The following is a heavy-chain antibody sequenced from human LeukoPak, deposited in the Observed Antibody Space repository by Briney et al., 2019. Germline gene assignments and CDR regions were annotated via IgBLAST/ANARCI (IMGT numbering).Heavy chain of an antibody. V-gene: IGHV4-59*12. D-gene: IGHD4-23*01. CDR1: GGSISSYY. CDR3: ARGRNYGGGDY. CDR2: IYHSGST. J-gene: IGHJ4*02. Sequence: PSETLSLTCTVSGGSISSYYWSWIRQPPGKGLEWIGYIYHSGSTYYNPSLKSRVTISVDRSKNQFSLKLSSVTAADTAVYYCARGRNYGGGDYWGQGTLVTVSS.